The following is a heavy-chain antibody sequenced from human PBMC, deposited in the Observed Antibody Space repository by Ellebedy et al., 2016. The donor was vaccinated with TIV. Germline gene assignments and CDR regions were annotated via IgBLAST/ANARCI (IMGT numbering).Heavy chain of an antibody. CDR1: GLTFSNNA. J-gene: IGHJ4*02. D-gene: IGHD6-19*01. Sequence: PGGSLRLSCAASGLTFSNNAMSWVRQAPGKGLEWVSGISDSVSSTYYADSVKGRFTISRDNSKNKLYLQMNSLRVEDTAVYYCARDAARSGWISDYWGQGTLVTVSS. CDR3: ARDAARSGWISDY. CDR2: ISDSVSST. V-gene: IGHV3-23*01.